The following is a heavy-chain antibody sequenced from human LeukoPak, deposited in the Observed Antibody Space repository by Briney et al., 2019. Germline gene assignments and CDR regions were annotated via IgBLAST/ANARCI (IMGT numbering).Heavy chain of an antibody. Sequence: SGPTLVRPTQTLTLTCTFSGFSLSTSGMCVSWIRQPPGKALEWLTRIDWDGDKYYSTSLKTRLTISKDTSKNQVVLTMTNMDPLDTATYHCARSITTDFDYWGQGTLVTVSS. CDR3: ARSITTDFDY. CDR2: IDWDGDK. CDR1: GFSLSTSGMC. J-gene: IGHJ4*02. V-gene: IGHV2-70*11. D-gene: IGHD3-10*01.